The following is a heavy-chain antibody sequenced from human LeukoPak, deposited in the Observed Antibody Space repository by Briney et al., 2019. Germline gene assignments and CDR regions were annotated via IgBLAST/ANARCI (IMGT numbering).Heavy chain of an antibody. V-gene: IGHV4-34*01. CDR1: GGSFSGYY. CDR2: INHSGGT. CDR3: ARHSSSSYFDY. D-gene: IGHD6-13*01. Sequence: SETLSLTCAVYGGSFSGYYWSWIRQPPGKGLEWIGEINHSGGTNYNPSLKSRVTISVDTSKNPFSLQLSSVTAADTAVHYCARHSSSSYFDYWGQGTLVTVSS. J-gene: IGHJ4*02.